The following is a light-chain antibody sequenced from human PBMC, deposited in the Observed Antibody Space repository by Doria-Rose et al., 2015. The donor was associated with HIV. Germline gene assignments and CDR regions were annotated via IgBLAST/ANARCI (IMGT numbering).Light chain of an antibody. J-gene: IGKJ5*01. V-gene: IGKV3-20*01. Sequence: LSPGERATLSCRASQRVKSSYLAWYQQKPGQAPRLLIYDASTRATGIPDRFSGSGSGADFTLTISRLEPEDVAVYYCQQYGTSRGTFGQGTRLEIK. CDR3: QQYGTSRGT. CDR1: QRVKSSY. CDR2: DAS.